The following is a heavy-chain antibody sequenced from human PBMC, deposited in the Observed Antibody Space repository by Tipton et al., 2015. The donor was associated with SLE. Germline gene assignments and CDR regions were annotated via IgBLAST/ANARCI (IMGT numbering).Heavy chain of an antibody. CDR1: GGSFSGYY. D-gene: IGHD2-2*01. J-gene: IGHJ5*02. V-gene: IGHV4-34*01. CDR2: INHSGGT. Sequence: TLSLTCAVYGGSFSGYYWSWIRQPPGKGLEWIGEINHSGGTNYNPSLKSRVTISVDTSKNQFSLKLTSVTAADTAVYYCVTPRVDDWFDLWGQGTLVTVSS. CDR3: VTPRVDDWFDL.